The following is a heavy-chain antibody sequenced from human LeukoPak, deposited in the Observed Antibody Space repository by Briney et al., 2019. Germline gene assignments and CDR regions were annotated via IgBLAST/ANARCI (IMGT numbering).Heavy chain of an antibody. CDR3: ARLGGYSGNWANYFDY. D-gene: IGHD1-26*01. J-gene: IGHJ4*02. Sequence: GESLKISCKGSGYSFTSYWIGWVRQMPGKGLEWMGIIYPGDSDTRYSPSFQGQVTISADKSISTAYPQWSSLKASDTAMYYCARLGGYSGNWANYFDYWGQGTLVTVSS. V-gene: IGHV5-51*01. CDR2: IYPGDSDT. CDR1: GYSFTSYW.